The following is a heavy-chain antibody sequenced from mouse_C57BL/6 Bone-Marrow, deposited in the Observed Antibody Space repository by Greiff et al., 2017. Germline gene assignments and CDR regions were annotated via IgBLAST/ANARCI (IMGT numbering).Heavy chain of an antibody. CDR1: GFTFSSYA. V-gene: IGHV5-4*01. D-gene: IGHD1-1*01. CDR3: ARDHYYGSPYWYFDV. J-gene: IGHJ1*03. CDR2: ISDGGSYT. Sequence: EVKLVESGGGLVKPGGSLKLSCAASGFTFSSYAMSWVRQTPEKRLEWVATISDGGSYTYYPDNVKGRFTISRDNAKNNLYLQMSHLKSEDTAMYYCARDHYYGSPYWYFDVWGTGTTVTVSS.